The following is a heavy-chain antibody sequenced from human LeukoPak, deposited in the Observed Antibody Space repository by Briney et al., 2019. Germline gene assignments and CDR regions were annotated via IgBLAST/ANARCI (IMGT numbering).Heavy chain of an antibody. J-gene: IGHJ5*02. CDR1: GGTFSSYA. Sequence: SVKVSFKASGGTFSSYAISWVRQAPGQGLEWVGGIIPIFGTANYAQKFQGRVTITADESTSTAYMELSSLRSEDTAVYYCARVEYCSSTSCPKGNWFDPWGQGTLVTVSS. V-gene: IGHV1-69*13. D-gene: IGHD2-2*01. CDR3: ARVEYCSSTSCPKGNWFDP. CDR2: IIPIFGTA.